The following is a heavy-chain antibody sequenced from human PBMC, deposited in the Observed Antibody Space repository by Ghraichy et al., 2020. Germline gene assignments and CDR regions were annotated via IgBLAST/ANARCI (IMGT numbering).Heavy chain of an antibody. CDR2: IKQDGSEK. CDR3: ARDVDYYDSSGYYHFDY. D-gene: IGHD3-22*01. Sequence: SCAASGFTFSSYWMSWVRQAPGKGLEWVANIKQDGSEKYYVDSVKGRFTISRDNAKNSLYLQMNSLRAEDTAVYYCARDVDYYDSSGYYHFDYWGQGTLVTVSS. CDR1: GFTFSSYW. V-gene: IGHV3-7*03. J-gene: IGHJ4*02.